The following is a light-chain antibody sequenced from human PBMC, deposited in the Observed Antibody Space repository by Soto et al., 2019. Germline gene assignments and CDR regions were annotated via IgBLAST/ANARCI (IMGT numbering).Light chain of an antibody. Sequence: QSALTQPASVSGSPGQSITISCTGTSSDVGGYNYVSWYQQHPGKAPKLMIYEVSNRPSGVSNRFSRSKSGTTASLTISGLQAEDEADYYCSSYTSSSTPYVFGTGTKVPVL. V-gene: IGLV2-14*01. CDR3: SSYTSSSTPYV. CDR2: EVS. CDR1: SSDVGGYNY. J-gene: IGLJ1*01.